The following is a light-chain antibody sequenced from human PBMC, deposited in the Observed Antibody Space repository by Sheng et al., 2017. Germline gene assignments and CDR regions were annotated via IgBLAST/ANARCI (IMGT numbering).Light chain of an antibody. J-gene: IGKJ4*01. Sequence: DIVLTQSPLSLPVTPGEPASISCRSSQRLLHSNGYNYLDWYLQKPGQSPQLLIYLGSSRASGVPDRFSGSGSGTDFTLKINRVEAEDVGIYYCMQSLQTPLTFGGGTKVXIK. CDR1: QRLLHSNGYNY. CDR3: MQSLQTPLT. CDR2: LGS. V-gene: IGKV2-28*01.